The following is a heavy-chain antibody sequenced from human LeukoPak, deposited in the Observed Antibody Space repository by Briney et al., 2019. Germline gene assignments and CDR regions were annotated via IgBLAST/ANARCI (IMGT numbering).Heavy chain of an antibody. D-gene: IGHD6-6*01. CDR2: IRYDGSNK. CDR1: GFTFSSYG. CDR3: AKVGSSAFDY. J-gene: IGHJ4*02. V-gene: IGHV3-30*02. Sequence: GGSLRLSCAASGFTFSSYGMHWVRQAPGKELEWVAFIRYDGSNKYYADSVKGRFTISRDNSKNTLYLQMNSLRAEDTAVYYCAKVGSSAFDYWGQGTLVTVSS.